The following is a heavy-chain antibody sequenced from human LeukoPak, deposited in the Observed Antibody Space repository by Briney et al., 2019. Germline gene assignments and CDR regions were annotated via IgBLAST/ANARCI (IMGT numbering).Heavy chain of an antibody. CDR2: IRYDESNQ. D-gene: IGHD6-19*01. Sequence: AGSLRLSCAAFGFTFSSYGMHWVRQVPGKGLEWVAFIRYDESNQYYADSVKGRFTISRDNSKNTLYLQMNSLRPEDTAVYYCAKDIAVAGTMMSGGDYWGQGTLVTVSS. V-gene: IGHV3-30*02. CDR3: AKDIAVAGTMMSGGDY. J-gene: IGHJ4*02. CDR1: GFTFSSYG.